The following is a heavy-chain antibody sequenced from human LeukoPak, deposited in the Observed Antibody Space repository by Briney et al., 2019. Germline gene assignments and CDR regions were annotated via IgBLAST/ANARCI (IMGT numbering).Heavy chain of an antibody. D-gene: IGHD2/OR15-2a*01. Sequence: SETLSLTCTVSGGSISSYYWSWIRQPPGKGLEWIGYIYTSGSTNYNPSLKSRVTISVDTSKNQFSLKLSSVTAADTVVYYCARLTRRGTFKYYYYMDVWGKGTTVTVSS. J-gene: IGHJ6*03. CDR2: IYTSGST. V-gene: IGHV4-4*09. CDR1: GGSISSYY. CDR3: ARLTRRGTFKYYYYMDV.